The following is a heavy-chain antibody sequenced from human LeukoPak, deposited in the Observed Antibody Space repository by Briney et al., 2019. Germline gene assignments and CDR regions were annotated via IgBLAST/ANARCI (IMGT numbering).Heavy chain of an antibody. CDR2: ISWNSGSI. CDR3: AREEGATNWFDP. J-gene: IGHJ5*02. Sequence: GGSLRLSCAASGFTFDDYAMHWVRQAPGKGLEWVSGISWNSGSIGYADSVKGRFTISRDNAKNSLYPQMNSLRAEDTALYYCAREEGATNWFDPWGQGTLVTVSS. V-gene: IGHV3-9*01. D-gene: IGHD1-26*01. CDR1: GFTFDDYA.